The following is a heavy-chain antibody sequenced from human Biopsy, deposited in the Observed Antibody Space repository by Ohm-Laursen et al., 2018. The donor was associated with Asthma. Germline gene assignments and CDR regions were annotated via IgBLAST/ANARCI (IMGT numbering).Heavy chain of an antibody. CDR1: SGSGGYIRWGNYY. Sequence: SETLSLTCSLSSGSGGYIRWGNYYWGWVRQPPGKGLEWIGSIYYSGTTPYNPSLGRRVTASADTSKNQISLTLTSVTAADTAVYYCVRGSSSWHHGPFHYYYGLDVWGQGTTATVSS. CDR2: IYYSGTT. V-gene: IGHV4-39*01. D-gene: IGHD6-13*01. CDR3: VRGSSSWHHGPFHYYYGLDV. J-gene: IGHJ6*02.